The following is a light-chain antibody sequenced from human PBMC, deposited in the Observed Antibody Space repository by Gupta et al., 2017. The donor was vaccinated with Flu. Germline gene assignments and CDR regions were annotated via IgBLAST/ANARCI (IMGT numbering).Light chain of an antibody. CDR1: KLGEKF. CDR2: HDT. J-gene: IGLJ2*01. V-gene: IGLV3-1*01. CDR3: QAWDSSSVV. Sequence: SYGLTQPPSVSVSPGQTASITCSGEKLGEKFVAWYQQRPGQSPVLVMFHDTKRPSGIPERFSGSNSGNSATLTVSGTQSIDEADYFCQAWDSSSVVFGGGTKLTVL.